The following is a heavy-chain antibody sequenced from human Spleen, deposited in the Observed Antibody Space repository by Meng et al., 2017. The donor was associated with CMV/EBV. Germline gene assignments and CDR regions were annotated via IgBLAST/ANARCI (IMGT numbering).Heavy chain of an antibody. CDR1: GYTFTDYY. J-gene: IGHJ3*02. CDR3: ARDCSSTSCSDAFDI. Sequence: ASVKVSCKASGYTFTDYYMYWVRQAPGQGLKWMGWVNPDNGATNYAQKFQGRVTMTRDTSISTAYMELSRLRSDDTAVYYCARDCSSTSCSDAFDIWGQGTMVTVSS. V-gene: IGHV1-2*02. D-gene: IGHD2-2*01. CDR2: VNPDNGAT.